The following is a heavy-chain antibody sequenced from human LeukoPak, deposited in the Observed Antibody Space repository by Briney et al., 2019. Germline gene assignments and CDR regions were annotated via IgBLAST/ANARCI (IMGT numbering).Heavy chain of an antibody. CDR3: ARERGLLSGNCYYYGMDV. V-gene: IGHV4-59*01. CDR1: GGSFSGYY. CDR2: IYYSGST. D-gene: IGHD5-18*01. Sequence: SETLSLTCAVYGGSFSGYYWSWIRQPPGKGLEWIGYIYYSGSTNYNPSLKSRVTISVDTSKNQFSLKLSSVTAADTAVYYCARERGLLSGNCYYYGMDVWGQGTTVTVSS. J-gene: IGHJ6*02.